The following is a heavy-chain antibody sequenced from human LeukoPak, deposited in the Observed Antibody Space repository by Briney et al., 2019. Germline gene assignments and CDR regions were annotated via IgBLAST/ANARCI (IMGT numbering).Heavy chain of an antibody. V-gene: IGHV1-69*05. Sequence: SVKVSCKASGGTFSSYAISWVRQAPGQGLEWMGRIIPIFGTANYAQKFQGRVTVTTDESTSTAYMELSSLRSEDTAVYYCARGFDGDGYTYNWFDPWGQGTLVTVSS. J-gene: IGHJ5*02. CDR2: IIPIFGTA. CDR3: ARGFDGDGYTYNWFDP. CDR1: GGTFSSYA. D-gene: IGHD5-24*01.